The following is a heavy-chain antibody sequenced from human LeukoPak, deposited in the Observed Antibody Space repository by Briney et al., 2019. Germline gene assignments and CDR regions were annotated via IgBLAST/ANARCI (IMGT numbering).Heavy chain of an antibody. D-gene: IGHD3-16*01. CDR1: GGSINNYY. Sequence: PSETLSLTCTVSGGSINNYYWSWIRQPPGKGLEWIAYIYNSGGTDYNPSLKSRVTISVDTSKSQFSLKLSSVTAADTAVYYCARVTGGNTFDIWGQGTMVTVSS. V-gene: IGHV4-4*09. CDR2: IYNSGGT. J-gene: IGHJ3*02. CDR3: ARVTGGNTFDI.